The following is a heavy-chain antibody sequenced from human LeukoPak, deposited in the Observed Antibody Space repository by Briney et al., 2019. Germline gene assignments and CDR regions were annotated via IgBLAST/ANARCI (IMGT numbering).Heavy chain of an antibody. V-gene: IGHV4-4*07. J-gene: IGHJ5*02. Sequence: SQTLSLTRTVSGGSISSYYWSWIRQPAGEGLEWIGRIYSSGSTNYNPSLKSRVTMSVDTSKNQFSLRLSSVTAADTAVYYCARVGSSGWYTWFDPWGQGTLVTVSS. D-gene: IGHD6-19*01. CDR2: IYSSGST. CDR3: ARVGSSGWYTWFDP. CDR1: GGSISSYY.